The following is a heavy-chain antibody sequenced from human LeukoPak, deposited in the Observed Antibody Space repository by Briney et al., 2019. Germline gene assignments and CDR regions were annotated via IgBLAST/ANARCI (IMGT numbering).Heavy chain of an antibody. Sequence: ASVKVSCKASGYTFTSYGISWVRQAPGQGLEWMGWNSAYNGNTNYAQKLQGRVTMTTDTSTSTAYMELRSLRSDDTAVYYCARGGWCSGGSCYLEGTTDAFDIWGQGTMVTVSS. CDR3: ARGGWCSGGSCYLEGTTDAFDI. CDR2: NSAYNGNT. D-gene: IGHD2-15*01. J-gene: IGHJ3*02. V-gene: IGHV1-18*01. CDR1: GYTFTSYG.